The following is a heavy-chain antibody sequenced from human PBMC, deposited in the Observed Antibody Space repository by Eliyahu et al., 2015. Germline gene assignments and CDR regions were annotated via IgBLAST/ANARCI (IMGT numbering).Heavy chain of an antibody. D-gene: IGHD3-10*01. CDR3: ARGSTGAFDI. CDR2: XHYSGGT. J-gene: IGHJ3*02. Sequence: QVQLQDSGPGLVKPSEXLSLXXXVSGASISSHYWSWIRQXPGRRLEWIGYXHYSGGTDYNPSLSSRVTISVDTSKNQFSLTLRSVTAADTAMYYCARGSTGAFDIWGQGTMVTVSS. CDR1: GASISSHY. V-gene: IGHV4-59*11.